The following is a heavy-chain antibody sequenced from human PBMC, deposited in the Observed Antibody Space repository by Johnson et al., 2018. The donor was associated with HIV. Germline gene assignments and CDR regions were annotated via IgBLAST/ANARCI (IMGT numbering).Heavy chain of an antibody. D-gene: IGHD3-10*01. V-gene: IGHV3-74*01. Sequence: VQLVESGGGVAQPGGSLRLSCAATDFTLRNYWMHWVRQVPGMGPVWVSRINKDGTDTAYGDTVMGRFSIARDDAKNTLYLQMNSLRSEDTAVFYCANTSPGSGSFGAFDILGQGTMVTVSS. CDR3: ANTSPGSGSFGAFDI. CDR2: INKDGTDT. J-gene: IGHJ3*02. CDR1: DFTLRNYW.